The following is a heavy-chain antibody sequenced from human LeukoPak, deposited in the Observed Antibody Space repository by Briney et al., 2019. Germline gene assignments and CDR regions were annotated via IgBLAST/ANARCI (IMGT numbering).Heavy chain of an antibody. CDR2: IRSKAYGGTT. CDR1: GFTFGDYA. CDR3: TREARDYDFWSGYYTGDPSDY. J-gene: IGHJ4*02. V-gene: IGHV3-49*03. D-gene: IGHD3-3*01. Sequence: QPGRSLRLSCTASGFTFGDYAMSWFRQAPGKGLEWVGFIRSKAYGGTTEYAASVKGRFTISRDDSKSIAYLQMNSLKTEDTAVYYCTREARDYDFWSGYYTGDPSDYWGQGTLVTVSS.